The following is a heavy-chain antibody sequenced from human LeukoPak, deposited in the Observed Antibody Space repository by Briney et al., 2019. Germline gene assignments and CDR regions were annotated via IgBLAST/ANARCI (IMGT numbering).Heavy chain of an antibody. CDR2: ISGDGGAT. CDR1: GFTFDDYA. D-gene: IGHD6-19*01. J-gene: IGHJ4*02. V-gene: IGHV3-43*02. CDR3: AKDMAYSGGWYGIDY. Sequence: GGSLRLSCAASGFTFDDYAMHWVRQAPGKGLEWVSLISGDGGATHYADSVKGRFTISRDNSKNSLYLQMNSLRTEDTAFYYCAKDMAYSGGWYGIDYWGQGTLVTVSS.